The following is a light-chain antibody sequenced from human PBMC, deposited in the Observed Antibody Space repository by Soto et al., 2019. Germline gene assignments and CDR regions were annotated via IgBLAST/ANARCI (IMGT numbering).Light chain of an antibody. CDR1: QSVLYSSNNKNY. J-gene: IGKJ3*01. Sequence: DIVMTQSPDSQAVSLVERATINCKSSQSVLYSSNNKNYLAGYQQHPGQPPKLLIYWASPRKSGVPDRFSGSGYETDFTRPISSLQAEDVAVYYCQQYYNSPLTFGPGTKVDIQ. V-gene: IGKV4-1*01. CDR3: QQYYNSPLT. CDR2: WAS.